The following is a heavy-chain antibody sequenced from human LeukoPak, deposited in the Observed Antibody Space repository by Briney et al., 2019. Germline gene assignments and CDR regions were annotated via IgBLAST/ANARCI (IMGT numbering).Heavy chain of an antibody. CDR2: ISGSGGST. D-gene: IGHD4-17*01. J-gene: IGHJ3*01. CDR1: GFTFSSYA. V-gene: IGHV3-23*01. Sequence: GGSLRLSCAASGFTFSSYAMSWVRQAPGKGLEWVSAISGSGGSTYYADSVKGRFTISRDNSKNTLYLQMNSLRAEDTAVYYCAKGDYGDYVVYAFDLWGQGTMVTVSS. CDR3: AKGDYGDYVVYAFDL.